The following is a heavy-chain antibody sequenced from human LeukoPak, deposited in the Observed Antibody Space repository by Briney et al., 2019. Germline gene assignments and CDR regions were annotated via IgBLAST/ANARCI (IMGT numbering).Heavy chain of an antibody. CDR2: IYYSGST. J-gene: IGHJ3*02. D-gene: IGHD2-2*01. CDR1: GGSISSYY. V-gene: IGHV4-59*01. CDR3: ARTLGYCSSTSCSGAFDI. Sequence: SETLSLTCTVSGGSISSYYWSWIRQPPGKGLEWIGYIYYSGSTNYNPSLKSRVTISVDTSKNQFSLKLSSVTAADTAVYYCARTLGYCSSTSCSGAFDIWGQGTMVTVSS.